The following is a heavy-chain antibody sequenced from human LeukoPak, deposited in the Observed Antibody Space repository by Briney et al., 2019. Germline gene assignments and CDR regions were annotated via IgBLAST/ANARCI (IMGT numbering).Heavy chain of an antibody. Sequence: GSLRLSCAASGFTFSSYEMNWVRQPPGKGLEWIGEINHSGSTNYNPSLKSRVTISVDTSKNQFSLKLSSVTAADTAVYYCARGRGGSGAAAGTRWFDPWGQGTLATVSS. CDR3: ARGRGGSGAAAGTRWFDP. CDR1: GFTFSSYE. D-gene: IGHD6-13*01. J-gene: IGHJ5*02. CDR2: INHSGST. V-gene: IGHV4-34*01.